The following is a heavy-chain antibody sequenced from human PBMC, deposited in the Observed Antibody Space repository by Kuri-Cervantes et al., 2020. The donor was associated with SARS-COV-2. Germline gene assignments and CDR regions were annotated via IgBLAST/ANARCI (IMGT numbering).Heavy chain of an antibody. CDR1: GYSFTSYW. J-gene: IGHJ3*02. V-gene: IGHV5-51*01. D-gene: IGHD2-2*02. CDR3: ARRTRYCSSTSCDIGAFDI. CDR2: IYPGDSDT. Sequence: GESLKISCKGSGYSFTSYWIGWVRQMPGKGLEWMGIIYPGDSDTRNSPSFQGQVTISADKSISTAYLQWSSLKASDTAMYYCARRTRYCSSTSCDIGAFDIWGQGTMVTVSS.